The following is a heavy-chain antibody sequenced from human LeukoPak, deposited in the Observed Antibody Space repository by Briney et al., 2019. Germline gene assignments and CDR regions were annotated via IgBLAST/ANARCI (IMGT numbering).Heavy chain of an antibody. CDR1: GFFISNGYY. CDR2: INHSGST. V-gene: IGHV4-38-2*02. CDR3: ARRIRGAWLDP. D-gene: IGHD2-15*01. J-gene: IGHJ5*02. Sequence: SETLSLTCSVSGFFISNGYYWGWIRQPPGKGLDWIGIINHSGSTYYNPSLKSRVTMSVDTSKNQFSLKLSSVPAADTALYYCARRIRGAWLDPGGQGTLVTVSS.